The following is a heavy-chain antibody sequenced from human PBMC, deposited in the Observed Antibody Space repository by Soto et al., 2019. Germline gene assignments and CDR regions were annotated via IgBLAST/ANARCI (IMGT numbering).Heavy chain of an antibody. Sequence: SETLSLTCTVSGGSISSYYWSWIRQPPGKGLEWIGYIYHSGSTNYNPSLKSRVTISVDMSKNQFSLKLSSVTAADTAVYYCASSSSRSIDYYYMDVWGKGTTVTVSS. CDR1: GGSISSYY. D-gene: IGHD2-2*01. V-gene: IGHV4-59*08. J-gene: IGHJ6*03. CDR3: ASSSSRSIDYYYMDV. CDR2: IYHSGST.